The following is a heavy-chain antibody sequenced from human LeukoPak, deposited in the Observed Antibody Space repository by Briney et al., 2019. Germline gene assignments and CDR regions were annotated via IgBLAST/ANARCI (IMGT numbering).Heavy chain of an antibody. CDR3: ARESLEFRFFDS. CDR2: IYTTGRT. Sequence: SQTLSLTCTVSGGSISSGSYYWSWIRQPAGKGLEWIGRIYTTGRTIYNPSLKSQVTISINTSKNQFSLKLTSVTATDTAMYYCARESLEFRFFDSWGQGALVTVSS. V-gene: IGHV4-61*02. D-gene: IGHD1-1*01. J-gene: IGHJ4*02. CDR1: GGSISSGSYY.